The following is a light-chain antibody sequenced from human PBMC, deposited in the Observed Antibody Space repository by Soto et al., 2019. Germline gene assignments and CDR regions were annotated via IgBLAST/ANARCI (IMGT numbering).Light chain of an antibody. Sequence: VMTQAPATLSVSPGEGATLSCMASQSVSSYLAWYQQEPGQAPRLLIYGASTRATGSPGRFSGSGFGTEFTLTISSLQSEDFAVYFCQQYNSWPETFGQGTKVDIK. V-gene: IGKV3-15*01. CDR3: QQYNSWPET. J-gene: IGKJ1*01. CDR1: QSVSSY. CDR2: GAS.